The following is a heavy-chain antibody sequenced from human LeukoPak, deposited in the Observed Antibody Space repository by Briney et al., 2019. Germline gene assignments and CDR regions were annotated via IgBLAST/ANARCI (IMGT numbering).Heavy chain of an antibody. V-gene: IGHV3-48*02. CDR1: GFTFSDYS. CDR3: ARVVRWLRVVFDR. J-gene: IGHJ4*02. CDR2: ISSSSSTV. D-gene: IGHD5-12*01. Sequence: GGSLTLSCAASGFTFSDYSMNWVRQAPGKGLEWVSYISSSSSTVYYADSVKGRFTISRDNAKNSLYPQMNSLRDEDTAVYYCARVVRWLRVVFDRRRQGIPVTVSS.